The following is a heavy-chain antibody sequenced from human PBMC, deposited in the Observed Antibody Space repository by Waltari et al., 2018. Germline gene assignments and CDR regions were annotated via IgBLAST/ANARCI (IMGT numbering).Heavy chain of an antibody. Sequence: QVQLVQSGAEVKKPGSSVKVSCKASGGTFSSYAISWVRPAPGQGLEWMGRIIPIFGTANYAQKFQGRVTITADKSTSTAYMELSSLRSEDTAVYYCARDRPVGATTEYYFDYWGQGTLVTVSS. CDR2: IIPIFGTA. V-gene: IGHV1-69*08. D-gene: IGHD1-26*01. CDR1: GGTFSSYA. CDR3: ARDRPVGATTEYYFDY. J-gene: IGHJ4*02.